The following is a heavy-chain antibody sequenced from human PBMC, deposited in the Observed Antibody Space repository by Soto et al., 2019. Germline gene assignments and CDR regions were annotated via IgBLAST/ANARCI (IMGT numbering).Heavy chain of an antibody. Sequence: SETLSLTCTVSGGSISSGGYYWSWIRQHPGKGMEWIGYIYYSGSTYYNPSLKSRVTISVDTSKNQFSLKLTSVTAADTAVYYCARADGSGSYYNPRISMDVWGQGTTVTVS. CDR1: GGSISSGGYY. CDR3: ARADGSGSYYNPRISMDV. D-gene: IGHD3-10*01. V-gene: IGHV4-31*03. CDR2: IYYSGST. J-gene: IGHJ6*02.